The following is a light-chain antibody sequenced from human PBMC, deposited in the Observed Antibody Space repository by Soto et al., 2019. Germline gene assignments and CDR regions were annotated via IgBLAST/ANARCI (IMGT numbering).Light chain of an antibody. CDR1: ISDIGGYNY. CDR3: CSNAGRPDV. J-gene: IGLJ1*01. V-gene: IGLV2-11*01. Sequence: QSVLTQPRSVSGSPGQSVAISCTGTISDIGGYNYVSWYQQHPGKAPKVMIYDVDKRPSGVPDRFSGSKSGNTASLTISDLQTEDEADYYCCSNAGRPDVFGTGTKV. CDR2: DVD.